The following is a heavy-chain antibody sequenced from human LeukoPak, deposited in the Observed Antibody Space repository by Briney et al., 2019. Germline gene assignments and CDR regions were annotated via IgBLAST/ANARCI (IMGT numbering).Heavy chain of an antibody. Sequence: GASVKVSCKASGYTFKSYGITWVRQAPGQGLEWMGWIRVYNGNTNYAQKLQGRVTMTTDTSTSTAYMELRSLRSDDTAVYYCAREPGDYAIDYWGQGTLVTVSS. V-gene: IGHV1-18*01. J-gene: IGHJ4*02. D-gene: IGHD4-17*01. CDR3: AREPGDYAIDY. CDR2: IRVYNGNT. CDR1: GYTFKSYG.